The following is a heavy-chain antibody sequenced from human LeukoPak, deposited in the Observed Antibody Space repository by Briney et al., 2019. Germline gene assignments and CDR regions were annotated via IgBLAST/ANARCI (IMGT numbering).Heavy chain of an antibody. Sequence: PGGSLRLSCAASGFTFSSYSMNWVRQAPGEVRGWGSYTITSSSTIYYADSVKGRFSISRDNAENSLCLQMNSLRAEDTAVYYCARDSNGVDVWGKGTTVTVSS. CDR3: ARDSNGVDV. CDR1: GFTFSSYS. J-gene: IGHJ6*04. CDR2: TITSSSTI. D-gene: IGHD2-2*01. V-gene: IGHV3-48*01.